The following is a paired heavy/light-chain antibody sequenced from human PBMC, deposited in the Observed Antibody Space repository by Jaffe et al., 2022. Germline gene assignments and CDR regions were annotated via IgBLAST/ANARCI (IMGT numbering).Light chain of an antibody. Sequence: DIQMTQSPSSLSASVGDRVTITCRASQGISNFLAWYQQKPGRVPNLLIYAASTLQLGVPSRFSGSGSGTDFTLTISSLQPEDVATYYCQNYNTASWTFGQGTKVGIK. V-gene: IGKV1-27*01. J-gene: IGKJ1*01. CDR1: QGISNF. CDR2: AAS. CDR3: QNYNTASWT.
Heavy chain of an antibody. Sequence: QVQLQESGPGLVKPSETLSLTCAVSGYSIGSAYYWGWIRQPPGKGLEWIGSFYHTGTTYYNASLKSRVTISVDTSKNQFSLKLDSVTAADTAVYYCARRGSYYGWIDYWGQGTLVSVSS. J-gene: IGHJ4*02. V-gene: IGHV4-38-2*01. CDR2: FYHTGTT. D-gene: IGHD3-10*01. CDR3: ARRGSYYGWIDY. CDR1: GYSIGSAYY.